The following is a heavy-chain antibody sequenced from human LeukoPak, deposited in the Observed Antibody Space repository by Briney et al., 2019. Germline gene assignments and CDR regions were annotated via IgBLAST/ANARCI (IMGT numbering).Heavy chain of an antibody. J-gene: IGHJ4*02. V-gene: IGHV4-59*12. CDR1: GDSINNYH. Sequence: SETLSLTCAVSGDSINNYHWSWIRQPPGKGLEWIGYIYYSGSTNYNPSLKSRVTISIDTSKNQFSLKLSSVIAADTAVYYCARGGYDSNDYWGQGTLVTVSS. D-gene: IGHD3-22*01. CDR3: ARGGYDSNDY. CDR2: IYYSGST.